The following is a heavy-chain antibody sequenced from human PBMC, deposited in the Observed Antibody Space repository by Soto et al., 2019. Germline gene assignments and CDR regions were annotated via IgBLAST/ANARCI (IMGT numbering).Heavy chain of an antibody. CDR2: ITGSGDST. Sequence: GGSLRLSCAASQFSFSSYAMSWVRQAPGKGLEWVSAITGSGDSTYYADSVNGRFTISRDNFQNMLYLYMNSLRAEDTAIYYCAKGISGLSCFDSWGPGTLVTVSS. CDR1: QFSFSSYA. V-gene: IGHV3-23*01. J-gene: IGHJ4*02. CDR3: AKGISGLSCFDS. D-gene: IGHD2-15*01.